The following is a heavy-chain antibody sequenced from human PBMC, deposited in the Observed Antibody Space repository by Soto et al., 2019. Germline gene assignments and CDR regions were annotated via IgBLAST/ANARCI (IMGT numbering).Heavy chain of an antibody. V-gene: IGHV3-74*01. CDR1: GFTFSGSW. J-gene: IGHJ4*02. CDR2: INGDGSGT. D-gene: IGHD3-10*01. CDR3: ARGIFSSGTVNDY. Sequence: EVQLVESGGGLVQPGGSLRLSCAASGFTFSGSWMHWVRQAPGKGLVWVSRINGDGSGTSYADFVKGPFTISRDDAKNTLFLQMIALRAQDTAVYYCARGIFSSGTVNDYWGQGTLVTVSS.